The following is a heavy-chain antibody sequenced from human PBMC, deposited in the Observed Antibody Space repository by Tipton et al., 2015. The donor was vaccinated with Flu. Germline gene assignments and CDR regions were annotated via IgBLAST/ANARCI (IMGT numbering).Heavy chain of an antibody. D-gene: IGHD2-2*01. CDR3: ARDRWGRTAALPYYYYMDV. CDR2: IIPIFGTA. CDR1: GGTFSSYA. Sequence: QVQLVQSGAEVKKPGSSVKVSCKASGGTFSSYAISWVRQAPGQGLEWMGGIIPIFGTANYAQKFQGRVTITADESTSTAYMELSSLRSEDTAVYYCARDRWGRTAALPYYYYMDVWGKGTTVTVSS. V-gene: IGHV1-69*01. J-gene: IGHJ6*03.